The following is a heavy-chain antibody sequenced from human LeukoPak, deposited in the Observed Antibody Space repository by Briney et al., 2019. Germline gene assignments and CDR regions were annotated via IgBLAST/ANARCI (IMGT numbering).Heavy chain of an antibody. Sequence: SETLSLTCAVYGGSFSGYYWSWIRQPPGKGLEWIGEINHSGSTNYNPSLKSRATISVDTSKNQFSLKLSSVTAADTAVYYCARWYSGSYFRGGWFDPWGQGTLVTVSS. CDR3: ARWYSGSYFRGGWFDP. J-gene: IGHJ5*02. CDR2: INHSGST. D-gene: IGHD1-26*01. V-gene: IGHV4-34*01. CDR1: GGSFSGYY.